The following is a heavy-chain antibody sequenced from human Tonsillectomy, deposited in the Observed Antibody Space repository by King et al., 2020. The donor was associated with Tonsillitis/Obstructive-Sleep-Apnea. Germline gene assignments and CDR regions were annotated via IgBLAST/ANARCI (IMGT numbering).Heavy chain of an antibody. V-gene: IGHV3-53*01. D-gene: IGHD2-15*01. CDR2: IYSGGST. Sequence: VQLVEYGGGGIQPGGPLRLAGAASGFTVSNEYMSGVRQAPGKGLEWCSVIYSGGSTYYADSVKGRVTISRDNSKNTVYLQMNSLRAEDRAVYDCATGYCSGGSCPHYYYLDVWGKGTTVTVS. J-gene: IGHJ6*03. CDR1: GFTVSNEY. CDR3: ATGYCSGGSCPHYYYLDV.